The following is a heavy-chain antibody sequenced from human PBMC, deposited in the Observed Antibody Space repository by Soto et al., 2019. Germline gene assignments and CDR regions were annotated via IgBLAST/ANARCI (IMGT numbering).Heavy chain of an antibody. CDR1: GYTFTGYY. CDR2: INPNSGGT. V-gene: IGHV1-2*02. Sequence: GASVKVSFKASGYTFTGYYMHWVRQAPGQGLEWMGWINPNSGGTNYAQKFQGRVTMTRDTSISTAYMELSRLRSDDTAVYYCARVGTVLRFFEWLPTSSFDPWGQGTLVTVS. D-gene: IGHD3-3*01. CDR3: ARVGTVLRFFEWLPTSSFDP. J-gene: IGHJ5*02.